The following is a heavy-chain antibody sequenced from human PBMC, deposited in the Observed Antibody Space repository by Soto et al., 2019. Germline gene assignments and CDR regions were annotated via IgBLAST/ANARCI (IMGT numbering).Heavy chain of an antibody. CDR1: GFTFSTYG. V-gene: IGHV3-30*18. J-gene: IGHJ6*02. CDR3: AKDLQSYGDYDYYCYGMDV. CDR2: ISYGGTNK. Sequence: QVQLVESGGGEVQPGRSLTISCAASGFTFSTYGMHWVRQTPSKGLEWVAVISYGGTNKFYSDSVKGRFTISRDNFKNTLTLQMNSLRADDTAVYSCAKDLQSYGDYDYYCYGMDVWGLGTRVTVSS. D-gene: IGHD4-17*01.